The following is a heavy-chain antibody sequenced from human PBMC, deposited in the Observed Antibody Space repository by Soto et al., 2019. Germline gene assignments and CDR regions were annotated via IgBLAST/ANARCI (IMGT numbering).Heavy chain of an antibody. D-gene: IGHD1-1*01. V-gene: IGHV3-23*01. Sequence: GGSLRLSCAASGFTFTTYAMSWVRQAPGKGLEWVSSITIDGGSTFYADSVQGRFTVSRDNSRNTLYLQMNSLRAEDTAVYYCAKYKGIIHHLTFDYWGQGTLVTVSS. CDR1: GFTFTTYA. CDR3: AKYKGIIHHLTFDY. CDR2: ITIDGGST. J-gene: IGHJ4*02.